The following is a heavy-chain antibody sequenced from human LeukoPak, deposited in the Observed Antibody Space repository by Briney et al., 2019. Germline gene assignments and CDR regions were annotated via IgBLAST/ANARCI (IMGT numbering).Heavy chain of an antibody. J-gene: IGHJ4*02. D-gene: IGHD3-22*01. CDR3: AKDRGYYYDSSGYYYFDY. CDR2: ISGGGGST. Sequence: GSLRLSCAASGFIFSSYAMSWVRQAPGKGLEWVSAISGGGGSTYHADSVKGRFTISRDNSKNTLYLQMNSLRAEDTAVYYCAKDRGYYYDSSGYYYFDYWGQGTLVTVSS. CDR1: GFIFSSYA. V-gene: IGHV3-23*01.